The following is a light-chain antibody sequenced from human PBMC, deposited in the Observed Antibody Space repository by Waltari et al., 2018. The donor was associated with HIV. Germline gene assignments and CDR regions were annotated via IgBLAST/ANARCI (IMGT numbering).Light chain of an antibody. CDR2: YGS. J-gene: IGLJ2*01. Sequence: SYVLTQPPSVSVALGETARTTRRGNNTGIKSVYCYQQKPNQAPLLVIYYGSDRPPGIPERISGSKSVHTATLTISRVEAGDEADYYCQVWDTGSDQVVFGVRPKLTVL. V-gene: IGLV3-21*04. CDR3: QVWDTGSDQVV. CDR1: NTGIKS.